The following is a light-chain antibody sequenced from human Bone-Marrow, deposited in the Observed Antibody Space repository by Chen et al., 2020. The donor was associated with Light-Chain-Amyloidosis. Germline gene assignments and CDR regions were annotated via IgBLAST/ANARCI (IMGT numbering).Light chain of an antibody. CDR1: HIGSTS. V-gene: IGLV3-21*02. CDR3: QVWDRSSDRPV. CDR2: DDS. Sequence: SYVLTQASSVSVAPGQTATIACGGNHIGSTSVHWYQQTPGQAPLLVVYDDSVRPSGIPGRLSGSNSGNTATLTISRVEAGDEAYYYCQVWDRSSDRPVFGGGTKLTVL. J-gene: IGLJ3*02.